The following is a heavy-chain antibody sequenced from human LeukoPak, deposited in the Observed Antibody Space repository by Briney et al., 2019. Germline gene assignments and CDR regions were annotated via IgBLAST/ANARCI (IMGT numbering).Heavy chain of an antibody. J-gene: IGHJ4*02. Sequence: ASVILSCKPAGYTFTSYGISWVRQAPVQGLEWMGWISAYNGNTNYAQKLQGRVTMTTDTSTSTAYMELRSLRSDDTAVYYCARDRGSYDYWGQGTLVTVSS. CDR1: GYTFTSYG. V-gene: IGHV1-18*01. D-gene: IGHD1-26*01. CDR2: ISAYNGNT. CDR3: ARDRGSYDY.